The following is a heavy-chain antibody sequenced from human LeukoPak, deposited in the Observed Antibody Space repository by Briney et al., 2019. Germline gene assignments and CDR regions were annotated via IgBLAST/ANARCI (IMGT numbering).Heavy chain of an antibody. CDR1: GYTFTGYY. V-gene: IGHV1-2*02. Sequence: ASVKVSCKASGYTFTGYYMHWVRQAPGQGLEWMGWINPNSGGTNYAQKFQGRVTMTRDTSISTAYMELSRLRSDDTAVYYCARRRQWPVQGYYYYGMDVWGQGTTVTVSS. J-gene: IGHJ6*02. D-gene: IGHD6-19*01. CDR2: INPNSGGT. CDR3: ARRRQWPVQGYYYYGMDV.